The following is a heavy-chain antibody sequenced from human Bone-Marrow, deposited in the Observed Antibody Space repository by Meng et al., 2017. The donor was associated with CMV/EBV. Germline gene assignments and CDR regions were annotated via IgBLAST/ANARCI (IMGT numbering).Heavy chain of an antibody. CDR3: ARSYCSDGGCYSDY. CDR1: GYSISSVYY. J-gene: IGHJ4*02. CDR2: IYHSGST. V-gene: IGHV4-38-2*02. Sequence: SETLSLTCTVSGYSISSVYYWGWIRQAPGKGLEWLGRIYHSGSTYYNPSLKSRVTISVDTSKNQFSLKLSSVTAADTAVYYCARSYCSDGGCYSDYWGQGTRVTGSS. D-gene: IGHD2-15*01.